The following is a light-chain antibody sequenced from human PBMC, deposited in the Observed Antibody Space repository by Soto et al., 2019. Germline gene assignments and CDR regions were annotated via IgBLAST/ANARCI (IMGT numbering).Light chain of an antibody. CDR3: SSFAGGNIYV. CDR1: SSDVGGYNY. Sequence: QSALAQPPSASGSPGQSVTISCTGTSSDVGGYNYVSWHQQHPGKAPKLIIYDVTKRPSGVPDRFSGSKSGYTASPTVSGLQAEDEADYYCSSFAGGNIYVFGTGTKAPS. V-gene: IGLV2-8*01. CDR2: DVT. J-gene: IGLJ1*01.